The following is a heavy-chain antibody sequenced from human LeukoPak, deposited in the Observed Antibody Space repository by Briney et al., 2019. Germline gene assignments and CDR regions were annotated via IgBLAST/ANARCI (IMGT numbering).Heavy chain of an antibody. Sequence: GGSLRLSCAASGFTFSSYAMSWVRQAPGKGLEWVSAISGSGGSTNYADSVKGRFTISRDNAKNTLYLQMNSLRVEDTAVYYCTRGPPDGSGNYYPGDFWGQGTLVTVSS. CDR3: TRGPPDGSGNYYPGDF. CDR2: ISGSGGST. CDR1: GFTFSSYA. V-gene: IGHV3-23*01. D-gene: IGHD3-10*01. J-gene: IGHJ4*02.